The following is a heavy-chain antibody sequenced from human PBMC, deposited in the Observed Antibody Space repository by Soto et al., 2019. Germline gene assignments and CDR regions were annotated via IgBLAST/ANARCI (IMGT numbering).Heavy chain of an antibody. J-gene: IGHJ5*02. V-gene: IGHV1-18*04. CDR2: IKPDNGDT. Sequence: QLQLVQSGAEVERPGASVRVSCKAYGYPFSKYGISWIRQAPGQGLEWMGWIKPDNGDTNYAQKFHGRVTMITDTSSNTAYMELRSLRSDDTAVYYCATSYDSGFDPWGQGTLVSVSS. D-gene: IGHD5-12*01. CDR1: GYPFSKYG. CDR3: ATSYDSGFDP.